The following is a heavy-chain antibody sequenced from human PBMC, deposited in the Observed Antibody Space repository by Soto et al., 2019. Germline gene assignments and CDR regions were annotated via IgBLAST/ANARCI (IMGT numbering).Heavy chain of an antibody. CDR1: GFTFSNAW. Sequence: GGSLRLSCAASGFTFSNAWMNWVRQAPGKGLEWVGRIKSKTDGGTTDYAAPVKGRFTISRDDSKNTLYLQMNSLKTEDTAVYYCTTEPELPYFEDPDTNPWDYWGQGTLVTVSS. V-gene: IGHV3-15*07. CDR3: TTEPELPYFEDPDTNPWDY. J-gene: IGHJ4*02. CDR2: IKSKTDGGTT. D-gene: IGHD3-9*01.